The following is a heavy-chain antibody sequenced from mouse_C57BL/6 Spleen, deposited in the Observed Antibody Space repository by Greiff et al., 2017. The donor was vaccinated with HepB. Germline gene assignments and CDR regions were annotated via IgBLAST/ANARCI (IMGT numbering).Heavy chain of an antibody. CDR2: IDPSDSET. CDR1: GYTFTSYW. V-gene: IGHV1-52*01. D-gene: IGHD1-1*01. Sequence: VQLQQPGAELVRPGSSVKLSCKASGYTFTSYWMHWVKQRPIQGLEWIGNIDPSDSETHYNQKFKDKATLTVDKSSSTAYMQLSSLTSEDSAVYYRARLSYMAAVAENYWGQGTTLTVSS. J-gene: IGHJ2*01. CDR3: ARLSYMAAVAENY.